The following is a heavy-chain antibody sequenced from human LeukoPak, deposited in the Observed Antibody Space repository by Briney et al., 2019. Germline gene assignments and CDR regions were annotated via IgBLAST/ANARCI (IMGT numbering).Heavy chain of an antibody. V-gene: IGHV4-39*01. CDR1: GGSISSSSYY. D-gene: IGHD3-22*01. J-gene: IGHJ3*02. Sequence: SETLSLTCTVSGGSISSSSYYWGWIRQPPGKGLEWIGSIYYSGSTYYNPSLKSRVTISVDTSKNQFSLKLSSVTAADTAVYYCAQITYDSSGYYSRDAFDIWGQGTMVTVSS. CDR3: AQITYDSSGYYSRDAFDI. CDR2: IYYSGST.